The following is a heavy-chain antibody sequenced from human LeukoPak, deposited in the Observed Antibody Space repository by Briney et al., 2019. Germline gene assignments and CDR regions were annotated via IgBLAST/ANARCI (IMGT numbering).Heavy chain of an antibody. Sequence: SQTLSLTCAISGDSVFSNSVGWNWIRQSPSRGLEWLGRTYYRSKWYNDYAISVKSRITINPDTSKNQFSPQLNSVTPEDTAVYYCARDHKGYGSGSYYDYWGQGILVTVSS. V-gene: IGHV6-1*01. D-gene: IGHD3-10*01. CDR2: TYYRSKWYN. CDR3: ARDHKGYGSGSYYDY. CDR1: GDSVFSNSVG. J-gene: IGHJ4*02.